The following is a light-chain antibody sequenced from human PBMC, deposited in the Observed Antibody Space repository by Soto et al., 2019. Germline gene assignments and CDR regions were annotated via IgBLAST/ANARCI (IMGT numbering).Light chain of an antibody. CDR1: QSIRSNY. CDR2: GAS. Sequence: EIVLTQSPGTLSLSPGERATLSCRASQSIRSNYVAWYQQKPGQGPRLLIYGASSRATGIPDRFSGSGSGTDFTLIISSLQPDDFATYFCQQYSDYSRTFGQGTKVEIK. V-gene: IGKV3-20*01. CDR3: QQYSDYSRT. J-gene: IGKJ1*01.